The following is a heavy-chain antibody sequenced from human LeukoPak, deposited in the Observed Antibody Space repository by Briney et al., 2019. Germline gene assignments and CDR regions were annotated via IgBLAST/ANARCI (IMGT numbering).Heavy chain of an antibody. CDR3: VRAYDY. CDR1: GGSFSGSN. V-gene: IGHV4-34*01. Sequence: SETLSLTCAVYGGSFSGSNWSWIRQPPGKGLEWIGEIYNSGSTIYDPSLKSRVTISVDTSKNQFSLNLISVTAADTAVYYCVRAYDYWGQGTLVTVSS. J-gene: IGHJ4*02. CDR2: IYNSGST.